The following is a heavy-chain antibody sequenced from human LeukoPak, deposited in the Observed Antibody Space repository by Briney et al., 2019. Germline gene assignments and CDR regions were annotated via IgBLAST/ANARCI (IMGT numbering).Heavy chain of an antibody. D-gene: IGHD3-9*01. J-gene: IGHJ4*02. CDR3: ASGQDYDILTGLFDY. V-gene: IGHV1-69*13. Sequence: SVKVSCKASGGTFSSYAISWVRQAPAQGLEWMGGIIPIFGTANYAQKFQGRVTITADESTSTAYMELSSLRSEDTAVYYCASGQDYDILTGLFDYWGQGTLVTVSS. CDR1: GGTFSSYA. CDR2: IIPIFGTA.